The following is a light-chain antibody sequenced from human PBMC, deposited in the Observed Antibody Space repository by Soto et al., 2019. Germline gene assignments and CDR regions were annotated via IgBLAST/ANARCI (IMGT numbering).Light chain of an antibody. CDR3: QQYNSYCT. Sequence: DIQMTQSPSTLSASVGDRVIITCRASQTVSTWLAWYQQKPGRAPKXLIHDASSLESGVPSRFSGSASGTEFTLTISSLQPDDFATYYCQQYNSYCTFGQGTKVDIK. CDR1: QTVSTW. J-gene: IGKJ2*02. CDR2: DAS. V-gene: IGKV1-5*01.